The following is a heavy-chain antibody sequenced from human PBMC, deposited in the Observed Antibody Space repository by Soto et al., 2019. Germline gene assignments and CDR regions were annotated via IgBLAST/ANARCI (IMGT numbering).Heavy chain of an antibody. CDR3: ARVGPYCGGDCYSPPP. CDR1: GYSIRNGYY. J-gene: IGHJ5*02. V-gene: IGHV4-38-2*02. CDR2: IYHSGST. Sequence: SETLSLTCTVSGYSIRNGYYWGWIRQPPGKGLEWIRTIYHSGSTYYNPSLKSRVTISVDASENHFSLKLSSVTAADTAVYYCARVGPYCGGDCYSPPPWGQGTLVTVSS. D-gene: IGHD2-21*02.